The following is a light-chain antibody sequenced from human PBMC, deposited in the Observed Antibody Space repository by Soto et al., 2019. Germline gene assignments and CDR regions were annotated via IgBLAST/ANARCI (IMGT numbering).Light chain of an antibody. CDR1: QGISNY. CDR3: QKYNSAPRT. J-gene: IGKJ1*01. V-gene: IGKV1-27*01. CDR2: AAS. Sequence: DIQMTQSPSSLSASVGDRVTITCRASQGISNYFAWYQQKPGKVPKLLIYAASTLQSGVPSRFSGSGSGTDFTLAISSLQYEDVATYYCQKYNSAPRTFGQGTMVDIK.